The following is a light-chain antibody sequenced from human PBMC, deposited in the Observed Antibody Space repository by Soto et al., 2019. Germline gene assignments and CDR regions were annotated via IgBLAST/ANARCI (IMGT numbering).Light chain of an antibody. CDR2: KAS. V-gene: IGKV1-5*03. Sequence: DIQMTQSPSSLSASVGDSFTITCRASQSVSGFLHWYQQKPGKAPKLLIYKASTLKSGVPSRFSGSGSGTEFTLTISSLQPDDFATYYCQHYNSYSEAFGQGTKVDIK. J-gene: IGKJ1*01. CDR3: QHYNSYSEA. CDR1: QSVSGF.